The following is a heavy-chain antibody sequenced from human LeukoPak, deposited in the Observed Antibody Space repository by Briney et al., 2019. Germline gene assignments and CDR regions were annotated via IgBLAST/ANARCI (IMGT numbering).Heavy chain of an antibody. CDR2: IYHSGST. Sequence: SETLSLTCTVSGGSISSGGYYWNWIRQPPGKGLEWIGYIYHSGSTYYNPSLKSRVTVSVDRSKNQFSLKLSSVTAADTAVYYCARGISGYSGSFSFDYWGQGTLVTVSS. V-gene: IGHV4-30-2*01. D-gene: IGHD3-10*01. CDR3: ARGISGYSGSFSFDY. CDR1: GGSISSGGYY. J-gene: IGHJ4*02.